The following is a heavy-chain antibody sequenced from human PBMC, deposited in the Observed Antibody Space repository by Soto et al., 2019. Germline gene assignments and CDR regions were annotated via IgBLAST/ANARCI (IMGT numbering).Heavy chain of an antibody. CDR3: ARHFDVDTAMVTYYYYYGMDV. V-gene: IGHV5-51*01. CDR2: IYPGDSDT. Sequence: GESLKISCKGSGYSFTSYWIGWVRQMPGKGLEWMGIIYPGDSDTRYSPSFQGQVTISADKSISTAYLQWSSLKASDTAMYYCARHFDVDTAMVTYYYYYGMDVWGQGTTVTVSS. J-gene: IGHJ6*02. D-gene: IGHD5-18*01. CDR1: GYSFTSYW.